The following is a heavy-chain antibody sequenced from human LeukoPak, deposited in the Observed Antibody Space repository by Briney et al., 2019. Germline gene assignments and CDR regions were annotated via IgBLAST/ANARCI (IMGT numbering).Heavy chain of an antibody. D-gene: IGHD5-18*01. Sequence: GSLRLSCAASGFTFSTYWMSWLRLAPGKGLEWIGYIYYSGSTNYNPSLKSRVTISVDTSKNQFSLKLSSVTAADTAVYYCAREWGYSYGPPYYYYGMDVWGQGTTVTVSS. CDR3: AREWGYSYGPPYYYYGMDV. CDR2: IYYSGST. CDR1: GFTFSTYW. V-gene: IGHV4-59*01. J-gene: IGHJ6*02.